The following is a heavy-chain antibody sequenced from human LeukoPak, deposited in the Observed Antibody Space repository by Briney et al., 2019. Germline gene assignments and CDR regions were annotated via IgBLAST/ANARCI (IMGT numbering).Heavy chain of an antibody. CDR1: GFTFSSYG. CDR2: IRYDGSNK. J-gene: IGHJ3*02. CDR3: AKDLSITMIVVGDAFDI. D-gene: IGHD3-22*01. Sequence: GGSLRLSCAASGFTFSSYGMHWVRQAPGKGLEWVAFIRYDGSNKYYADSVKGRFTISRDNSKNTLYLQMNSLRAEDTAVYYCAKDLSITMIVVGDAFDIWGQGTMVTVSS. V-gene: IGHV3-30*02.